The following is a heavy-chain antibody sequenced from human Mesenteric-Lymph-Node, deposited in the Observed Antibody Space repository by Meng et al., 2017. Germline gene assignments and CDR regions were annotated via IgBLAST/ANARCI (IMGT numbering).Heavy chain of an antibody. CDR3: AKNLHTYFSFWTGYPLDF. CDR1: GFTFPSYA. Sequence: GGSLRLSCAATGFTFPSYAISWVRQAPGKGLEWVSSISADGGDTFFADSVKGRFSISRDNAEDTLSLQMNNLRVEDTAVYYCAKNLHTYFSFWTGYPLDFWGQGTLVTVSS. V-gene: IGHV3-23*01. D-gene: IGHD3/OR15-3a*01. J-gene: IGHJ4*02. CDR2: ISADGGDT.